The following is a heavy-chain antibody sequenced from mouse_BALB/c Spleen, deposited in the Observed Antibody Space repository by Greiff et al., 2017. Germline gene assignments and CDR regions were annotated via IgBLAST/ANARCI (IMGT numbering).Heavy chain of an antibody. V-gene: IGHV14-3*02. CDR1: GFNIKDTY. Sequence: VQLQQSGAELVKPGASVKLSCTASGFNIKDTYMHWVKQRPEQGLEWIGRIDPANGNTKYDPKFQGKATITADTSSNTAYLQLSSLTSEDTAVYYCAEDDYDVGFAYWGQGTLVTVSA. CDR3: AEDDYDVGFAY. D-gene: IGHD2-4*01. CDR2: IDPANGNT. J-gene: IGHJ3*01.